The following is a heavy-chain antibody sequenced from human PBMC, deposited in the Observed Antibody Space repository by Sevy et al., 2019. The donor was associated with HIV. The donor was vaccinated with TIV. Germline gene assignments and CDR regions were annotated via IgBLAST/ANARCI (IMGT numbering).Heavy chain of an antibody. D-gene: IGHD3-22*01. Sequence: GGSLRLSCTGSGLTFGDYAMSWIRQAPGMGLEWVGVIRSKDYGGATEYAASVKGRFTISRDDSKSIADLQMNSLKTEDTAVYYCARGYYYDSSGYSDYWGQGTLVTVSS. J-gene: IGHJ4*02. CDR3: ARGYYYDSSGYSDY. CDR1: GLTFGDYA. V-gene: IGHV3-49*03. CDR2: IRSKDYGGAT.